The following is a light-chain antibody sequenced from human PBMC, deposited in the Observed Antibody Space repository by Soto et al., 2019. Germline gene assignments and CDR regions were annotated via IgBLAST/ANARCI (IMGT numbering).Light chain of an antibody. V-gene: IGKV1-39*01. CDR3: QPTYNTPFT. J-gene: IGKJ3*01. CDR2: AAS. Sequence: DIQMTQAPSSLSASVGDRVTITCQASQNISRYVNWYQQKPRQAPRLLIFAASSLQGGVPSRFSGSGSGTDFTLTISSLQPEDFATYDCQPTYNTPFTFGPGTKVDIK. CDR1: QNISRY.